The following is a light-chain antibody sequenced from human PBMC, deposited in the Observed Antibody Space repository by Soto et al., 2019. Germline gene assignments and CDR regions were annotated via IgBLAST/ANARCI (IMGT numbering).Light chain of an antibody. J-gene: IGKJ1*01. CDR2: KVS. CDR1: QSLVYSDGNTY. V-gene: IGKV2-30*01. Sequence: DVVMTQSPLSLPVTLGQPASISCRSSQSLVYSDGNTYLNWFQQRPGQSPRPLIYKVSNRDSGVPDRFSGGGSGTDFTLKISRVEAEDVGVYYCMQGTHWPRTFGQGTKVEIK. CDR3: MQGTHWPRT.